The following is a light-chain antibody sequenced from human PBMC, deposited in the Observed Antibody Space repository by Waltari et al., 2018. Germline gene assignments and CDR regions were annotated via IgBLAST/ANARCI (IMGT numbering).Light chain of an antibody. CDR1: TRDIGNYKL. V-gene: IGLV2-23*02. Sequence: QSALTQPASVSGSPGQSITISCTGTTRDIGNYKLVSWYQQHPGKVPKLMIYEVSERPPGVSNRFSGPKSGNTASLTISGLQAEDEADYYCCSYGGGTTFVVFGGGTKLTVL. J-gene: IGLJ2*01. CDR3: CSYGGGTTFVV. CDR2: EVS.